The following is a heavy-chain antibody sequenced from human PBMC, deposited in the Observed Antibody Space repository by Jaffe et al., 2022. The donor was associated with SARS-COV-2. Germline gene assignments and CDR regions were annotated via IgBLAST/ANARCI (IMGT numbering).Heavy chain of an antibody. CDR3: ARGYYDSSGYHYYYYYYMDV. J-gene: IGHJ6*03. V-gene: IGHV1-46*04. D-gene: IGHD3-22*01. CDR1: GYTFTSYY. CDR2: INPSGGST. Sequence: QVQLVQSGAEVKKPGASVKVSCKASGYTFTSYYMHWVRQAPGQGLEWMGIINPSGGSTSYAQKLQGRVTMTRDTSTSTVYMELSSLRSEDTAVYYCARGYYDSSGYHYYYYYYMDVWGKGTTVTVSS.